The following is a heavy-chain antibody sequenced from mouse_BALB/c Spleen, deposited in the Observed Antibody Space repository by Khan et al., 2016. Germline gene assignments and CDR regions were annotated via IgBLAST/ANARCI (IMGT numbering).Heavy chain of an antibody. V-gene: IGHV1-7*01. J-gene: IGHJ2*01. CDR2: INPSTGYT. CDR3: ASRYDY. CDR1: GYTFTSYW. D-gene: IGHD2-14*01. Sequence: QVQLQQSGAELAKPGASVKMSCKATGYTFTSYWMHWVKQRPGQGLEWIGYINPSTGYTEYNQKFKDKATLTADKSSSTAYMQLSSLTSEDSAGYYCASRYDYWGQGTTLTVSS.